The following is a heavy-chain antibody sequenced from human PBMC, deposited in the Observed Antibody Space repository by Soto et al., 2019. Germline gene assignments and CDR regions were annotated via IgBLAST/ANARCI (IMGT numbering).Heavy chain of an antibody. CDR3: ARISAMYSSSLGNGMDV. Sequence: ESGPTLVNPPQTLTLTCTFSGFSLSTSGMCVSWIRQPPGKALEWLARIDWDDDKYYSTYLKTRLTLSKDTSKNQVVLTMTNMDPVDTATYYCARISAMYSSSLGNGMDVWGQGTTVTVSS. CDR1: GFSLSTSGMC. J-gene: IGHJ6*02. V-gene: IGHV2-70*11. D-gene: IGHD6-13*01. CDR2: IDWDDDK.